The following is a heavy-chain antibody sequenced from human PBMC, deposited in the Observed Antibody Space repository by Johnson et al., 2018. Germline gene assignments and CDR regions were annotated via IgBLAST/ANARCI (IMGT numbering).Heavy chain of an antibody. CDR3: AREAYSSGRAGIFHI. J-gene: IGHJ3*02. CDR1: GVTLSTSI. CDR2: ISHNEIAK. D-gene: IGHD6-19*01. V-gene: IGHV3-30-3*01. Sequence: VQLVESGGGVVQXGTSLRLXCGVSGVTLSTSIMHWVRQAPGKGLEWVALISHNEIAKQYGDSAKDRFTISRDISKNTVYLQMNSLRVEDTAVYYCAREAYSSGRAGIFHIWGQGTMVTVSS.